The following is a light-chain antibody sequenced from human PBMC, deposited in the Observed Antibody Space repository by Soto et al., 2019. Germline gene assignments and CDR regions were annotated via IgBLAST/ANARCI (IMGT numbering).Light chain of an antibody. V-gene: IGKV1-5*01. CDR2: DTS. CDR1: QRLTSW. Sequence: DIQMPQSPSTLSASVGDRVTITCRASQRLTSWLAWYQQRPGKAPQLLIYDTSTLESGVPSRFSGSGSGTEFTLTISSLQPDDLATYYCQQYDSNWSFGQGTKVDIK. CDR3: QQYDSNWS. J-gene: IGKJ1*01.